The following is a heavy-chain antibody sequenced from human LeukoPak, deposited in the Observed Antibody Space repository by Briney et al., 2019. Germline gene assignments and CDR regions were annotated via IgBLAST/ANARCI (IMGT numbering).Heavy chain of an antibody. CDR1: GFTFNNYA. Sequence: GGSLRLSCEASGFTFNNYAMAWVRQAPGRGLEYVSGISSNGGSTYYANSVKGRFTISRDNSKNTLFLQMGSLRSEDMGVYYCARGGWLQPLPFDFWGQGTLVTVSS. V-gene: IGHV3-64*01. CDR3: ARGGWLQPLPFDF. CDR2: ISSNGGST. J-gene: IGHJ4*02. D-gene: IGHD5-24*01.